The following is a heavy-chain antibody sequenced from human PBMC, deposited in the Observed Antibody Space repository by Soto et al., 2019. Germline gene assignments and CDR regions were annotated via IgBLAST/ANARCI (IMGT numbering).Heavy chain of an antibody. CDR2: IYWDDTK. D-gene: IGHD6-19*01. Sequence: QITLKESGPTLVKPTQTITLTCTFSGFSLSDSAVGVNWIRQPPGKPLEWLALIYWDDTKHYSSSLRNRLTITKDTSKNQVVLTMTNMDPVDTATYYCAHGSGWLSDQWGQGTLVTVSS. V-gene: IGHV2-5*02. CDR3: AHGSGWLSDQ. J-gene: IGHJ4*02. CDR1: GFSLSDSAVG.